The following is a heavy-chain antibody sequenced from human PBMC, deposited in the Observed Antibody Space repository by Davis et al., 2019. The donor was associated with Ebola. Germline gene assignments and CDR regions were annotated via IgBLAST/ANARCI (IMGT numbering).Heavy chain of an antibody. J-gene: IGHJ4*02. V-gene: IGHV4-34*01. CDR2: INHSGST. CDR3: ARGPSIANFDY. D-gene: IGHD6-6*01. Sequence: MPSETLSLTCTVSGGSITSYYWSWIRQPPGKGLEWIGEINHSGSTNSNPSLKSRVTISVDTSKTQFSLKLSSVTAADTAVYYCARGPSIANFDYWGQGTLVTVSS. CDR1: GGSITSYY.